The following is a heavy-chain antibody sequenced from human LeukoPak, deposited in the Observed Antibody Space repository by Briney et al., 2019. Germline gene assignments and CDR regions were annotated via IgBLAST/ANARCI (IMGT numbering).Heavy chain of an antibody. CDR3: ARGQRSNYYDSSGLDY. J-gene: IGHJ4*02. CDR2: IYSGGST. V-gene: IGHV3-66*01. Sequence: GGSLRLSCAASGFTVSSNYMSWVRQAPGKGLERVSVIYSGGSTYYADSGKGRFTISRDNSKNTLYLQMNSLRAEDTAVYYCARGQRSNYYDSSGLDYCGQGTLVTVSS. D-gene: IGHD3-22*01. CDR1: GFTVSSNY.